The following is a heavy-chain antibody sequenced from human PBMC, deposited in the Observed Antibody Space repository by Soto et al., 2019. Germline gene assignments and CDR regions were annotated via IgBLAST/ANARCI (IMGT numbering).Heavy chain of an antibody. CDR3: AREIGYGSTRWVPVAKGSFDV. Sequence: RASVKVSCKASGYTFSGYYIHWVRQAPGQGPEWMGWINPNSGGTNYAQKFQGWVTMTRDTSISTAYMELSRLRSDDTAVYYCAREIGYGSTRWVPVAKGSFDVWGQGTTVTVSS. D-gene: IGHD2-2*01. J-gene: IGHJ6*02. CDR2: INPNSGGT. CDR1: GYTFSGYY. V-gene: IGHV1-2*04.